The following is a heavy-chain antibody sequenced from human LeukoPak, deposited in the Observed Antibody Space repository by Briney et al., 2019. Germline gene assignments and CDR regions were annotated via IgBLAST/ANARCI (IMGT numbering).Heavy chain of an antibody. CDR3: ARPRGYYYDSSVYLFDY. CDR2: IIPILGIA. D-gene: IGHD3-22*01. V-gene: IGHV1-69*04. Sequence: AAVKVSCKASGGTFSSYAISWVRQAPGQGLEWMGRIIPILGIANYAQKFQGRVTITADKSTSTAYMELSSLRSEDTAVYYCARPRGYYYDSSVYLFDYWGQGTLVSVSS. CDR1: GGTFSSYA. J-gene: IGHJ4*02.